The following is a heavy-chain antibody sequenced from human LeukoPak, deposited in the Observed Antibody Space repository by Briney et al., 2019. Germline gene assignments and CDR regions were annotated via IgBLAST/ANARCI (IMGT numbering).Heavy chain of an antibody. Sequence: GGSLRLSCAASGFTFSSYSMNWVRQAPGKGPEWVSSISSSSSYIYYADSVKGRFTISRDNAKNSLYLQMNSLRAEDTAVYYCARRTRSSTPLGSYYYMDVWGKGTTVTVSS. D-gene: IGHD2-2*01. J-gene: IGHJ6*03. V-gene: IGHV3-21*01. CDR1: GFTFSSYS. CDR3: ARRTRSSTPLGSYYYMDV. CDR2: ISSSSSYI.